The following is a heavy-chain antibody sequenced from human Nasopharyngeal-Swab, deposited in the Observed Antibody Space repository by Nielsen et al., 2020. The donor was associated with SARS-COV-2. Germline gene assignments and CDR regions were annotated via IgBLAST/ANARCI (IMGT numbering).Heavy chain of an antibody. CDR1: GFTFSSYG. CDR2: ISYDGSNK. J-gene: IGHJ4*02. Sequence: GGSLRLSCAASGFTFSSYGMHWVRQAPGKGLEWVAVISYDGSNKYYADSVKGRFTISRDNSKNTLYLQMNSLRAEDTAVYYCARDRPLGYSSGWYRFDYWGQGTLVTVSS. V-gene: IGHV3-30*03. CDR3: ARDRPLGYSSGWYRFDY. D-gene: IGHD6-19*01.